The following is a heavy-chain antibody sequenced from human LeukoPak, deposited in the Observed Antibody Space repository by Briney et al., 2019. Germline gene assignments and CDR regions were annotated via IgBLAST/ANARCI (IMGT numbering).Heavy chain of an antibody. J-gene: IGHJ4*02. Sequence: GGSLRLSCAASGFTFDDYAMSWVRQAPGKGLVWVGRINGDGSSTNYADSVKGRFTISRDNAKNTLFLQMNSLRAEDTAMYYCARDVQYSQIDYWGQGTLVTVSS. CDR1: GFTFDDYA. V-gene: IGHV3-74*01. CDR3: ARDVQYSQIDY. D-gene: IGHD1-1*01. CDR2: INGDGSST.